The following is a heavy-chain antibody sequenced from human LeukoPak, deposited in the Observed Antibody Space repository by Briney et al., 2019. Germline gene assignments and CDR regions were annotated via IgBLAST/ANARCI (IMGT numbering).Heavy chain of an antibody. D-gene: IGHD3-10*01. CDR2: IYHSGST. CDR1: GGSISSGGYS. CDR3: ASTKLWFGEPDAFDI. Sequence: SQTLSLTCAVSGGSISSGGYSWNWIRQPPGKGLEWIGYIYHSGSTYYNPSLKSRVTISVDRSKNQFSLKLSSVTAADTAVYYCASTKLWFGEPDAFDIWGQGTMVTVSS. J-gene: IGHJ3*02. V-gene: IGHV4-30-2*01.